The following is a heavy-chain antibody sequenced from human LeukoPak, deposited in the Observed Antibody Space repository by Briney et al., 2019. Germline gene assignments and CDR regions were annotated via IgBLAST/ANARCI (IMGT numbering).Heavy chain of an antibody. Sequence: SETLSLTCAVYGGSFSDDYWSWIRQPPGKELEWIGEINHSGSTNYNPSLKSRVTISVDTSKNQFSLKLNSVTAADTAVYYCARGHCSGGSCYAITFDYWGQGTLVTVSS. V-gene: IGHV4-34*01. J-gene: IGHJ4*02. CDR3: ARGHCSGGSCYAITFDY. D-gene: IGHD2-15*01. CDR2: INHSGST. CDR1: GGSFSDDY.